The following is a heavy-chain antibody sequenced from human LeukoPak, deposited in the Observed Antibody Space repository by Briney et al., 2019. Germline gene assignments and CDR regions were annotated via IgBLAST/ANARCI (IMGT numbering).Heavy chain of an antibody. CDR2: IYYSGST. Sequence: SETLSLTCTVSGGSISSGDYYWSWIRQPPGKGLEWLGYIYYSGSTYYNPSLKSRVTISVDTSKNQFSLKLSSVTAADTAVYYCARDGRHYYGSGSAIFDYWGQGTLVTVSS. CDR1: GGSISSGDYY. V-gene: IGHV4-30-4*01. D-gene: IGHD3-10*01. J-gene: IGHJ4*02. CDR3: ARDGRHYYGSGSAIFDY.